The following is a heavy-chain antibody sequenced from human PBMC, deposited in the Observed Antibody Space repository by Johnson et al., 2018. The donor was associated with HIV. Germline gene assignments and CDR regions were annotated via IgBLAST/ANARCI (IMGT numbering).Heavy chain of an antibody. CDR1: GFTFSSYG. V-gene: IGHV3-33*05. CDR2: ISYDGSNK. CDR3: AKDVGDGYNRWGAFEL. D-gene: IGHD5-24*01. J-gene: IGHJ3*01. Sequence: QVQLVESGGGVVQPGRSLRLSCAASGFTFSSYGMHWVRQAPGKGLEWVAVISYDGSNKYYADSVKGRFTISRDNSQNTLYLYMSSLRVEDAGVYYCAKDVGDGYNRWGAFELWGQGTMVTVSS.